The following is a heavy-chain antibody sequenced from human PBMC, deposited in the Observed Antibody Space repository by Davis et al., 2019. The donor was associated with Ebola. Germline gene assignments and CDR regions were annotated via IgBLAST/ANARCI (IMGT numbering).Heavy chain of an antibody. D-gene: IGHD3-16*01. CDR3: ARDPPYDQGYDF. CDR1: GDSFSRNSAA. Sequence: SQTLSLTCAISGDSFSRNSAAWTWIRQSPSRGLEWLGRTYYRSKWFVDYAVSVKSRITINPDTSKNQFSLQLTSVTPEDTAVYYCARDPPYDQGYDFWGQGTLVTVSS. V-gene: IGHV6-1*01. J-gene: IGHJ4*02. CDR2: TYYRSKWFV.